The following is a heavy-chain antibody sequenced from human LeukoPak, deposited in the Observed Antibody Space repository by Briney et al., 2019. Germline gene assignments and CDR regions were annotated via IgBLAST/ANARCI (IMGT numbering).Heavy chain of an antibody. V-gene: IGHV4-38-2*01. Sequence: SETLSLTCAVSGYSISSGYYWGWIRQPRGKGLEWIGSIYHSGSTYYNPSLKSRVTISVDTSKNQFSLKLSSVTAADTAVYYCAGAVAGYYFDYWGQGTLVTVSS. J-gene: IGHJ4*02. CDR1: GYSISSGYY. CDR2: IYHSGST. D-gene: IGHD6-19*01. CDR3: AGAVAGYYFDY.